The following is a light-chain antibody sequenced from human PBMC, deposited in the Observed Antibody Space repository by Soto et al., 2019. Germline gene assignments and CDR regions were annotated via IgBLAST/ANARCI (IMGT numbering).Light chain of an antibody. CDR1: SSNIGRNY. Sequence: SVVTQPPSASVTPGQRVTISCSGSSSNIGRNYVYWYQQLPGTAPKLLIYRNNKRPSGVPDRFSGSKSGTSASLAISGLRSEDEADYYCAAWDDSLSVLYVFGTGTKVTVL. CDR2: RNN. J-gene: IGLJ1*01. CDR3: AAWDDSLSVLYV. V-gene: IGLV1-47*01.